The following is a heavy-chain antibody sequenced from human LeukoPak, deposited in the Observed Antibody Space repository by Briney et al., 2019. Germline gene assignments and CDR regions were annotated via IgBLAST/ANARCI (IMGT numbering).Heavy chain of an antibody. CDR2: IIPMFHTP. Sequence: ASVKVSCTASGYTFTGYYMHWVRQAPGQGLEWMAGIIPMFHTPNCAQKFQGRLTITADESTSTAYMELSSLRSEDTAIYYCARADSGMDVWGQGTTVTVSS. J-gene: IGHJ6*02. CDR1: GYTFTGYY. CDR3: ARADSGMDV. V-gene: IGHV1-69*13.